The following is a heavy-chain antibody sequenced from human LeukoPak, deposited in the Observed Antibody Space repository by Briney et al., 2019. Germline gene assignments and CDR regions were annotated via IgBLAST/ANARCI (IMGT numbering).Heavy chain of an antibody. CDR2: ISGSGGST. CDR1: GFTFSSYA. CDR3: AKDDDFWSGYPDYYGMDV. J-gene: IGHJ6*02. V-gene: IGHV3-23*01. Sequence: GGSLRISCAASGFTFSSYAMSWVRQAPGKGLEWVSAISGSGGSTYYADSVKGRFTISRDNSKNTLYLQMNSLRAEDTAVYYCAKDDDFWSGYPDYYGMDVWGQGTTVTVSS. D-gene: IGHD3-3*01.